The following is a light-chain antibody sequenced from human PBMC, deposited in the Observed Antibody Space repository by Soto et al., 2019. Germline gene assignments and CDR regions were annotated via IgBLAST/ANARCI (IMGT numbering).Light chain of an antibody. CDR2: DAS. Sequence: QMTQSPSSVSASVGDRVTITCRARQGIGTWLAWYQQKPGKAPKLLIYDASNLQSGVPSRFSGSGSGTDFTLTISRLEPEDFAVYYCQQYGSSPWTSGQGTKVDI. CDR1: QGIGTW. CDR3: QQYGSSPWT. J-gene: IGKJ1*01. V-gene: IGKV1-12*01.